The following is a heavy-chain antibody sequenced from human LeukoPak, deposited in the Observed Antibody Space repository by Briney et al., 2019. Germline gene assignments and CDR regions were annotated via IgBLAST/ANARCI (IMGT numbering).Heavy chain of an antibody. CDR2: ISSGGSTV. J-gene: IGHJ4*02. Sequence: PGGSLRLSCAASGLAFNSYGMHWVRQAPGKGLEWVSYISSGGSTVYYADSVKGRFTISRDNAKNSLYLQMSSLRAEDTAVYYCARAFYGDLDYWGQGTLVTVSS. V-gene: IGHV3-48*03. CDR1: GLAFNSYG. D-gene: IGHD4-17*01. CDR3: ARAFYGDLDY.